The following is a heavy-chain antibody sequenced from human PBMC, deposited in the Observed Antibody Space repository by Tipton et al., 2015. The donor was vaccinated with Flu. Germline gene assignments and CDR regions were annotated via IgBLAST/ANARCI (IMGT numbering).Heavy chain of an antibody. V-gene: IGHV3-33*01. Sequence: SLRLSCAASGFTFSNHGFHWVRQAPGKGLEWVAVIWFDGSRKLYADSVKGRFTISRVNAKNMLYLQMDSLRAEDTAVYYCARGHYYGKDVWGQGTTVTVSS. CDR2: IWFDGSRK. J-gene: IGHJ6*02. CDR3: ARGHYYGKDV. CDR1: GFTFSNHG.